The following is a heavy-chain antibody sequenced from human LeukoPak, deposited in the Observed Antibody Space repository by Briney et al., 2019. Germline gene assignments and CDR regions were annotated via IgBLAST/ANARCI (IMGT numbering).Heavy chain of an antibody. CDR1: GYIFTNYY. Sequence: ASVKVSCKASGYIFTNYYIHWVRQAPGQGLEWMGWINPNTGGTNYAQKFQGRVTMTRDTSISTAYMELSRLGSDDTAVYYCARGSNRDYWGQGTLVTVSS. D-gene: IGHD2-8*01. CDR2: INPNTGGT. CDR3: ARGSNRDY. V-gene: IGHV1-2*02. J-gene: IGHJ4*02.